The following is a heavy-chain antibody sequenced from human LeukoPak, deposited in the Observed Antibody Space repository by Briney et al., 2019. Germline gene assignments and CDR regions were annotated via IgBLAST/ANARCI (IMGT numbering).Heavy chain of an antibody. CDR2: IYHSGST. CDR3: ARSPYYYDSSGYIFDY. D-gene: IGHD3-22*01. J-gene: IGHJ4*02. Sequence: SETLSLTCAVSGGSISSSNWWSWVRQPPGKGLEWIGEIYHSGSTNYNPSLKSRVTISVDTSKNQFSLKLSSVTAADTAVYYCARSPYYYDSSGYIFDYWGQGTLVTVSS. V-gene: IGHV4-4*02. CDR1: GGSISSSNW.